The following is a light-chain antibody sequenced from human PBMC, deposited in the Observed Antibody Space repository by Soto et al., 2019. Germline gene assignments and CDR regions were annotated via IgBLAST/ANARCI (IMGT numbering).Light chain of an antibody. CDR1: SSDVGGYNY. J-gene: IGLJ2*01. Sequence: QSVLTQPASVSGSPGQSITMSCTGTSSDVGGYNYVSWYQQHPGKAPKLMIYDVSNRPSGVSNRFSGSKSGNTASLTISGPQAEDEADYYCSSYTSSSTLGVFGGGTKLTVL. CDR2: DVS. CDR3: SSYTSSSTLGV. V-gene: IGLV2-14*01.